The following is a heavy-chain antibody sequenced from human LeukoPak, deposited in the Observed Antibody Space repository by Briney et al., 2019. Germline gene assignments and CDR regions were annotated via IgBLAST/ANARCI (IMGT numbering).Heavy chain of an antibody. CDR2: IYYSGST. J-gene: IGHJ4*02. CDR3: ARQEWLQPSSFDY. Sequence: EPLPLPCTLSGGSISSRSYYWGWTRQPPGKGLEWIGNIYYSGSTYHNASLKSRLTMSVDTSKNQFSLNLSSVTAADTAMYFCARQEWLQPSSFDYWGQGTLVTVSS. V-gene: IGHV4-39*01. D-gene: IGHD6-19*01. CDR1: GGSISSRSYY.